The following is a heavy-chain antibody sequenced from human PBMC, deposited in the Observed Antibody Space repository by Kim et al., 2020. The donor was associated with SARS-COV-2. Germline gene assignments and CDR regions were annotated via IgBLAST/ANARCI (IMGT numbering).Heavy chain of an antibody. D-gene: IGHD3-22*01. Sequence: VKGRCTMSRDNAKNSLYLQMNSLRAEDTAVYYCARDYYDSSGYYYYYGMDVWGQGTTVTVSS. V-gene: IGHV3-11*05. J-gene: IGHJ6*02. CDR3: ARDYYDSSGYYYYYGMDV.